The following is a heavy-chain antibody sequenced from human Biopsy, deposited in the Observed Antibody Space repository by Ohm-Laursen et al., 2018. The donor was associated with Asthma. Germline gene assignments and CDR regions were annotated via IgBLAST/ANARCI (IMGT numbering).Heavy chain of an antibody. Sequence: SLRLSCSASGFSFNSYGMHWVRRAPGKGLEWVSYISSSSSTIYYVDSVKGRFTISRDNAKNSLYLQMNSLRDEDTAVYYCARMITIFGVVSRGMDVWGQGTMVTVSS. V-gene: IGHV3-48*02. CDR3: ARMITIFGVVSRGMDV. CDR1: GFSFNSYG. D-gene: IGHD3-3*01. J-gene: IGHJ3*01. CDR2: ISSSSSTI.